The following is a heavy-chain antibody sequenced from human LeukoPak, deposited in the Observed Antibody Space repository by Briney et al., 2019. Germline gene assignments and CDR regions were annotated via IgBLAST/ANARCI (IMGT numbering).Heavy chain of an antibody. CDR3: ARHRAYSSSSPFDY. V-gene: IGHV4-59*08. D-gene: IGHD6-6*01. CDR1: GGSISSLY. CDR2: IYYTGST. J-gene: IGHJ4*02. Sequence: SETLSLTCSVSGGSISSLYWSWIRRPPGKGLEWIGYIYYTGSTNYNPSLTSRVTMFVDMSKNQFSLRLSSVTAADTAVYYCARHRAYSSSSPFDYWGQGTLVTVSS.